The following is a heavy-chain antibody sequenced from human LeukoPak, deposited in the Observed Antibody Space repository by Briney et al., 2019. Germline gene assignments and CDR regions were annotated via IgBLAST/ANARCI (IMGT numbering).Heavy chain of an antibody. V-gene: IGHV1-69*08. CDR1: GDTFTTDY. Sequence: ASVKVSCKASGDTFTTDYIHWVRQGPGQGLEWMGRIIPMLGTVNYAQKFQGRVTIIADKFTSTAYMELSSLRSEDTAMYYCARDQKVGATPYFGMDVWGQGTTVTVSS. CDR3: ARDQKVGATPYFGMDV. CDR2: IIPMLGTV. D-gene: IGHD1-26*01. J-gene: IGHJ6*02.